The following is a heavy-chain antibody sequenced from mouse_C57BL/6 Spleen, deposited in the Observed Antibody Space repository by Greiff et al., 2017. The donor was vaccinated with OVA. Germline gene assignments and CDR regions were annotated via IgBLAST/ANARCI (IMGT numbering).Heavy chain of an antibody. D-gene: IGHD2-2*01. J-gene: IGHJ4*01. Sequence: QVQLQQSGPELVKPGASVKLSCKASGYAFSSSWMNWVKQRPGKGLEWIGRIYPGDGDTNYNGKFKGKATLTADKSSSTAYMQLSSLTSEDSAVYFCAGYYGYEGAMDYWGQGTSVTVSS. CDR1: GYAFSSSW. CDR2: IYPGDGDT. CDR3: AGYYGYEGAMDY. V-gene: IGHV1-82*01.